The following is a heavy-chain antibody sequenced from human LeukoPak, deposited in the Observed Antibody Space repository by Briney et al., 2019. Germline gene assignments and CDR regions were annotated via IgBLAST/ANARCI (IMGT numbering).Heavy chain of an antibody. V-gene: IGHV4-59*01. CDR1: GGSISSYY. J-gene: IGHJ4*02. CDR3: ARDHCSSTSCYGFDY. CDR2: INYSGST. Sequence: SETLSLTCTVSGGSISSYYWSWIRQPPGKGLEWIGYINYSGSTNYNPSLKSRVTISVDTSKNQFSLKLSSVTAADTAVYYCARDHCSSTSCYGFDYWGQGTLVTVSS. D-gene: IGHD2-2*01.